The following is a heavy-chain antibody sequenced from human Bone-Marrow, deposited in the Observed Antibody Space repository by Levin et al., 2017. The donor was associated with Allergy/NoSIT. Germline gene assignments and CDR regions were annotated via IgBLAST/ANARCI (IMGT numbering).Heavy chain of an antibody. V-gene: IGHV3-7*01. CDR1: GFTFSSYW. CDR3: ARDRTYYYDSSGYIG. D-gene: IGHD3-22*01. Sequence: LSLTCAASGFTFSSYWMNWVRQAPGKGLEWVANIKQDGSEKYYVDSVKGRFTISRDNAKNSLVLQMNSLRAEDTAVYYCARDRTYYYDSSGYIGWGQGTLVTVSS. J-gene: IGHJ4*02. CDR2: IKQDGSEK.